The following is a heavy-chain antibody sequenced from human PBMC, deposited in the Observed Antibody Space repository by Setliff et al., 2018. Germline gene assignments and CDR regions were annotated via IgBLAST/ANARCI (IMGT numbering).Heavy chain of an antibody. D-gene: IGHD3-16*01. Sequence: GGSLRLSCAASGFIFSSYWMSWVRQAPGKGLEWVANIKQDGSEKYYVDSVKGRFTISSDNAKNSLYLQMNSLRAEDTAVYYCARDGGEYWGQGTLVTVSS. CDR2: IKQDGSEK. V-gene: IGHV3-7*01. CDR3: ARDGGEY. CDR1: GFIFSSYW. J-gene: IGHJ4*02.